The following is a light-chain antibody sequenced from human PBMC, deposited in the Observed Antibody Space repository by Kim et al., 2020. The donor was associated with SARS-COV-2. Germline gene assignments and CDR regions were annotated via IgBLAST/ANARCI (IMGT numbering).Light chain of an antibody. CDR2: YDS. CDR3: QVWDSSSDHPA. J-gene: IGLJ3*02. Sequence: SYELTQPPSESVAPGKTARITCGGNNIGSKSVHWYQQKPGQAPVLVIYYDSDRPSGIPERFSGSNSGNTATLTISRVEAGDEADYYCQVWDSSSDHPAFGGGTQLTVL. CDR1: NIGSKS. V-gene: IGLV3-21*04.